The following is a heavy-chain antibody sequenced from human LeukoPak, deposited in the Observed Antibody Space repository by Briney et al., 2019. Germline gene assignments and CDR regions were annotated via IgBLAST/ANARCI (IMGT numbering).Heavy chain of an antibody. CDR3: ASVTYDSSGSPSGFDY. D-gene: IGHD3-22*01. CDR2: INHSGST. V-gene: IGHV4-34*01. CDR1: GGSFSGYY. Sequence: SETLSLTCAVYGGSFSGYYWSWLRQPPGKGLEWIGEINHSGSTNYSPSLKSRVTISVDTSKNQFSLKLSSVTAADTAVYYCASVTYDSSGSPSGFDYWGQGTLVTVSS. J-gene: IGHJ4*02.